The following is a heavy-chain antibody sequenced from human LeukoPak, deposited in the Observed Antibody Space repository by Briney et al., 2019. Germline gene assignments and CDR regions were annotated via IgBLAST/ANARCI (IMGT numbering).Heavy chain of an antibody. J-gene: IGHJ3*02. CDR2: IWYDGSNK. V-gene: IGHV3-33*08. CDR3: ARERGYCSSTSCYQLGAFDI. D-gene: IGHD2-2*01. CDR1: GFIFRNYG. Sequence: GRSLRLSCAASGFIFRNYGMHWVRQAPGKGLEWVAVIWYDGSNKYYADSVKGRFTISRDNSKNTLYLQMNSLRAEDTAVYYCARERGYCSSTSCYQLGAFDIWGQGTMVTVSS.